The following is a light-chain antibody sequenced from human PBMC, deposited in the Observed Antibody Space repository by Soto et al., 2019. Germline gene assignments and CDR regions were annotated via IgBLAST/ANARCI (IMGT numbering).Light chain of an antibody. Sequence: ILMTQSPDTLSVSLGQRVTLSCRASQSVDNYLAWYQQRPGQSPRLFIYDASNRATGIPARFSGSGSGTDFTLTISSLEPEDFAVYYCQQRSNWPITFGQGTRLEIK. J-gene: IGKJ5*01. CDR1: QSVDNY. V-gene: IGKV3-11*01. CDR2: DAS. CDR3: QQRSNWPIT.